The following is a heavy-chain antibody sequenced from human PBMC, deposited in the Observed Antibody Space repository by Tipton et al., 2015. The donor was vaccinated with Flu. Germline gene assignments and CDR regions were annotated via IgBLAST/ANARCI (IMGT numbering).Heavy chain of an antibody. V-gene: IGHV4-39*07. CDR3: ARDLWNDRRAYYYYGVDV. D-gene: IGHD1-1*01. CDR1: GDSISTTIYY. Sequence: GLVKPSETLSLTCIVSGDSISTTIYYWGWVRQPPGKGLEWIGSIYYSGTTYYNPSLKSRVTISVDSSKNEFSLTLASLTAADTAVYYCARDLWNDRRAYYYYGVDVWGQGTTVTVSS. J-gene: IGHJ6*02. CDR2: IYYSGTT.